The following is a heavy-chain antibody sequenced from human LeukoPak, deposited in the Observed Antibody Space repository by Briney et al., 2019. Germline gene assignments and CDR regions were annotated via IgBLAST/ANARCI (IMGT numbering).Heavy chain of an antibody. V-gene: IGHV3-48*01. D-gene: IGHD2-15*01. J-gene: IGHJ6*03. Sequence: GGSLRLSCAASGFTFSNAWMNWVRQAPGKGLEWVSYISSSSSTIYYADSVKGRFTISRDNAKNSLYLQMNSLRAEDTAVYYCARDRYCSGGSCYFGHYYYYMDVWGKGTTVTVSS. CDR1: GFTFSNAW. CDR3: ARDRYCSGGSCYFGHYYYYMDV. CDR2: ISSSSSTI.